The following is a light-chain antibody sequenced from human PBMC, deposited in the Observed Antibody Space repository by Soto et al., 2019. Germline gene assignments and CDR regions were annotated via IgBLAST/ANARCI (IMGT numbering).Light chain of an antibody. CDR1: QSISSY. CDR2: DTS. CDR3: QQRSSWPT. J-gene: IGKJ1*01. V-gene: IGKV3-11*01. Sequence: EIVLTQSPATLSLSPGERATLSCRASQSISSYLAWYQQRPGQAPRLLIYDTSNRATGIPVRFSGSGSGTDFTLTISSLEPEDFAVYYCQQRSSWPTFGQGTKVEIK.